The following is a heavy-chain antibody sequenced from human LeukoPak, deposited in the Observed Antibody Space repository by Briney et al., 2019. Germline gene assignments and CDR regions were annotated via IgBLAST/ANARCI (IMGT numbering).Heavy chain of an antibody. CDR1: GASVNYGTYF. Sequence: SETLSLTCSVSGASVNYGTYFLNWMRQPPGKGLEWIAYVDYNGGTNYNPSLKSRVTMSVDTSKNPFVLKMSSMTATDTAVYYCARGTGWLTENWGQGTLVTVSS. CDR3: ARGTGWLTEN. CDR2: VDYNGGT. D-gene: IGHD6-25*01. J-gene: IGHJ4*02. V-gene: IGHV4-61*01.